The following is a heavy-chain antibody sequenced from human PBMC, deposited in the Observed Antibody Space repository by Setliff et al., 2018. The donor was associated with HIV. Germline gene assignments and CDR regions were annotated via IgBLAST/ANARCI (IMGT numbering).Heavy chain of an antibody. Sequence: LSLTCTVPGGSIRSYYWNWLRQPPGKGLELIGYIYPGGGSINYNPSLKSRLTISVDTSKNQLSLELRSVTAADTAVYYCATQSFSDTDNYYYAAFDIWGQGTMVTVS. CDR1: GGSIRSYY. CDR2: IYPGGGSI. CDR3: ATQSFSDTDNYYYAAFDI. J-gene: IGHJ3*02. V-gene: IGHV4-4*09. D-gene: IGHD3-22*01.